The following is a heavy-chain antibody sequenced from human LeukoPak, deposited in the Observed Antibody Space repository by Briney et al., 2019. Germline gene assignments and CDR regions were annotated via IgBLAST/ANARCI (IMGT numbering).Heavy chain of an antibody. Sequence: PGGSLRLSCAASGFTFSAYWMSWVRRGPGKGLDWVASINPDGSGTRYVDSVRGRFTISRDNAQDSLYLYMNSLSAEDTAVYYCVRLFGGVTTFDYWGQGTLVTVSS. CDR3: VRLFGGVTTFDY. CDR2: INPDGSGT. CDR1: GFTFSAYW. D-gene: IGHD4-17*01. V-gene: IGHV3-7*01. J-gene: IGHJ4*02.